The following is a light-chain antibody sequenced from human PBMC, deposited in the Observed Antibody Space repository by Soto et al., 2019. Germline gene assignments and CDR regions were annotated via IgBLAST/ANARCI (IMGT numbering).Light chain of an antibody. CDR3: CSYGGYFWV. J-gene: IGLJ3*02. CDR2: DVT. V-gene: IGLV2-11*01. CDR1: SSDVGGYDY. Sequence: QSALTQPRSVSGSPGQSVTISCTGTSSDVGGYDYVSWFQHHPGKVPKLMIYDVTKRPSGVPDRFSASKSGNTASLTISGLQAEDEADYYCCSYGGYFWVFGGGTKVT.